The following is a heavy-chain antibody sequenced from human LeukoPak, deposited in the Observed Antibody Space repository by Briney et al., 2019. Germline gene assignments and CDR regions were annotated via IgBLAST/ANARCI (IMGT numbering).Heavy chain of an antibody. V-gene: IGHV3-66*01. CDR1: GFTVNSNY. CDR2: LYSGVTT. CDR3: ARDLETDTSDAFDI. Sequence: PGGSLRLSCAASGFTVNSNYMSWVRQAPGKGLEWVSVLYSGVTTYYADSVQGRFTISRDDSKNTLYLQMNSLRAEDTAVYYCARDLETDTSDAFDIWGQGTMATVSS. J-gene: IGHJ3*02. D-gene: IGHD5-18*01.